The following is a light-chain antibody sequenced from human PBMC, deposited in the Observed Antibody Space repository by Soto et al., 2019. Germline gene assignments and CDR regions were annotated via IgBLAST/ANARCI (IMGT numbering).Light chain of an antibody. CDR1: QSVRSN. V-gene: IGKV3-15*01. Sequence: EIVLTQSPGTLSLSPGEIATLSFSASQSVRSNLAWYQQKPGQAPRLLIYAASTRATGIPARFSGSGSGTEFTLTISSLQSEDFVVYYCQQYNSWPPITFGQGTRLEIK. CDR2: AAS. CDR3: QQYNSWPPIT. J-gene: IGKJ5*01.